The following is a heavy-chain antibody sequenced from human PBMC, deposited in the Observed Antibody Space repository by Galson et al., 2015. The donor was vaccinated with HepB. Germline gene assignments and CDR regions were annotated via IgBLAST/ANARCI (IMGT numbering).Heavy chain of an antibody. V-gene: IGHV1-46*04. CDR1: GYTFTSYY. J-gene: IGHJ3*02. CDR2: INPSGGST. D-gene: IGHD6-19*01. CDR3: ARASSSGPPSGAFDI. Sequence: SVKVSCKASGYTFTSYYMHWVRQAPGQGLEWMGIINPSGGSTSYAQKLQGRVTMTRDTSTSTVYMELSSLRSEDTAVYYCARASSSGPPSGAFDIWGQGTMVTVSS.